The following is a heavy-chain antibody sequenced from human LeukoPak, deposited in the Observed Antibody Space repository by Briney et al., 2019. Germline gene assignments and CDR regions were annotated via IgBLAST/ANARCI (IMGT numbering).Heavy chain of an antibody. CDR1: GYTFSDFY. CDR3: ARVRLADERAWAY. D-gene: IGHD3-3*02. Sequence: GASVKGSCKASGYTFSDFYIHCVRQAPGQGLEYVGWITPKSGDTYSPQRFQGRVTMTRDASISTAYMELSSLRSDDTAVYFCARVRLADERAWAYWGQGTLVTVSS. V-gene: IGHV1-2*02. J-gene: IGHJ4*02. CDR2: ITPKSGDT.